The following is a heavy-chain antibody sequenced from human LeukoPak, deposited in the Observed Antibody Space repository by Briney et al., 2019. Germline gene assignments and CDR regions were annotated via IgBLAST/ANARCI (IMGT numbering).Heavy chain of an antibody. CDR3: ARDPRDYYDSSGLDI. CDR2: INPNSGGT. Sequence: ASVKVSCKASGYTFTGYYMHWVRQAPGQGLEWMGWINPNSGGTNYAQKFQGRVTMTMDTSISTAYMELSRLRSDDTAVYYCARDPRDYYDSSGLDIWGQGTMVTVSS. J-gene: IGHJ3*02. CDR1: GYTFTGYY. V-gene: IGHV1-2*02. D-gene: IGHD3-22*01.